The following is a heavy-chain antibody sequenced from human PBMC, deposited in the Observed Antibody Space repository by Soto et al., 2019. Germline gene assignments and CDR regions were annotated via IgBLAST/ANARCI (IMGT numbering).Heavy chain of an antibody. CDR1: GFTFSSYA. J-gene: IGHJ6*02. V-gene: IGHV3-23*01. Sequence: PGGSLRLSCAASGFTFSSYAMSWVRQAPGKGLEWVSAISGSGGSTYYADSVKGRFTISRDNSKNTLYLQMNSLRAEDTAVYYCAKGAGYSSGWYPKRYYHYGMDVWGQGTTVTVSS. CDR2: ISGSGGST. D-gene: IGHD6-19*01. CDR3: AKGAGYSSGWYPKRYYHYGMDV.